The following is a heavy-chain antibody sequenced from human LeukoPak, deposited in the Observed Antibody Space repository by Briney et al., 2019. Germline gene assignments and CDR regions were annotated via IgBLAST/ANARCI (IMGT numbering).Heavy chain of an antibody. CDR3: ARVRGSYSMDY. D-gene: IGHD1-26*01. Sequence: GGSLRLSCAASGFTFSFYSMNWVRQAPGKGLEWVSSISSSSSYTYYADSVKGRFTISRDNAKNSLYLQMNSLRAEDTAVYYCARVRGSYSMDYWGQGTLVTVSS. V-gene: IGHV3-21*01. CDR2: ISSSSSYT. CDR1: GFTFSFYS. J-gene: IGHJ4*02.